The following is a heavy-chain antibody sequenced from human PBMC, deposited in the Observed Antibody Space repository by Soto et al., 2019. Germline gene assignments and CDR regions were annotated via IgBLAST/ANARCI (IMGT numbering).Heavy chain of an antibody. CDR1: GGTFSSYA. CDR2: IIPIFGTA. J-gene: IGHJ6*02. CDR3: TSSVVTPFFYYYGMDV. D-gene: IGHD2-21*02. Sequence: QVQLVQSGAEVKPGSSVKVSCKASGGTFSSYAISWVRQAPGQGLEWMGGIIPIFGTANYAQKFQGRVTITADESTSTAYMELSSLRSEDTAVYYCTSSVVTPFFYYYGMDVWGQRTTVTVSS. V-gene: IGHV1-69*12.